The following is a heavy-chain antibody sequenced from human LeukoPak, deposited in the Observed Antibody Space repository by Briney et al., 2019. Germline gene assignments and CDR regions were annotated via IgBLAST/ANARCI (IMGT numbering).Heavy chain of an antibody. V-gene: IGHV3-48*02. CDR3: AREEVVVVVAVYYYYGMDV. CDR2: ICSSSSTI. CDR1: GFTFGSYT. D-gene: IGHD2-15*01. J-gene: IGHJ6*02. Sequence: PGGSLRLSCVASGFTFGSYTMNWVRQAPGKGLEWASYICSSSSTIYYADSVKGRFTISRDNAKNSLYLQMNSLRDEDTAVYYCAREEVVVVVAVYYYYGMDVWGQGTTVTVSS.